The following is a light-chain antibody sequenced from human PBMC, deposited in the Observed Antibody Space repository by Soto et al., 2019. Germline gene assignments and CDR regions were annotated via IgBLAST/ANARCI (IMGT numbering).Light chain of an antibody. V-gene: IGLV2-14*01. Sequence: QSALTQPASVSGSPGQSITISCTGTSSDVGGYNYVSWYQQHPGKAPKLVIYEVSNRPSGVSNRFSGSKSGNTASLTISGLQAEDEADYYCSSYTSSSTPYVVFGGGTNVTVL. J-gene: IGLJ2*01. CDR2: EVS. CDR3: SSYTSSSTPYVV. CDR1: SSDVGGYNY.